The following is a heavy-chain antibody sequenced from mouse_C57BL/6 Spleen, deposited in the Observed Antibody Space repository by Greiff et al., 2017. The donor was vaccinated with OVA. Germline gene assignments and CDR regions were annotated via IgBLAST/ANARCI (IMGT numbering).Heavy chain of an antibody. J-gene: IGHJ2*01. CDR1: GFTFSSYG. CDR2: ISSGGSYT. CDR3: ARHENFDY. Sequence: DVHLVESGGDLVKPGGSLKLSCAASGFTFSSYGMSWVRQTPDKRLEWVATISSGGSYTYYPDSVKGRFTISRDNAKNTLYLQMSSLKSEDTAMYYCARHENFDYWGQGTTLTVSS. V-gene: IGHV5-6*01.